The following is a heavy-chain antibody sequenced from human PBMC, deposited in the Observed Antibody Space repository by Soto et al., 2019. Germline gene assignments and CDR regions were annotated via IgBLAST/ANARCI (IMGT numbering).Heavy chain of an antibody. V-gene: IGHV4-30-2*01. CDR1: GDSISSGGYS. J-gene: IGHJ5*02. D-gene: IGHD3-16*01. CDR3: ARVMGGLDP. CDR2: IYQSGNT. Sequence: QLQLQESGSGLVKSSQTLSLTCVVSGDSISSGGYSWSWIRQPPGKGLEWIGYIYQSGNTYYNPSLKSRVSISVDRSKNQFSLKLSSMTAADTAVYFCARVMGGLDPWGQGNLVTVSS.